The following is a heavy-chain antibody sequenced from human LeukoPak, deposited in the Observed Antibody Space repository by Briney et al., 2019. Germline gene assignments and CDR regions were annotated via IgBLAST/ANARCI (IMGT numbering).Heavy chain of an antibody. CDR3: VRGSCSSTSCYRSFDY. J-gene: IGHJ4*02. Sequence: PGGSLRLSCAASGFTFSSYGMHWVRQAPGKRLEWVSLIWFDGSNERYADSVKGRFTISRDNSKNTLYLQMNSLRAEDTAVYYCVRGSCSSTSCYRSFDYWGQGTLVTVSS. CDR2: IWFDGSNE. CDR1: GFTFSSYG. V-gene: IGHV3-33*01. D-gene: IGHD2-2*02.